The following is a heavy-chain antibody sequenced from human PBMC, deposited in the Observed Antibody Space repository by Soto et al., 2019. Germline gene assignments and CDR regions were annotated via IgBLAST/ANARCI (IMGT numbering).Heavy chain of an antibody. CDR3: XXXXXXXXXXXXAAFDI. CDR1: GFTFSSYA. V-gene: IGHV3-23*01. J-gene: IGHJ3*02. Sequence: EVQLLESGGGLVQPGGSLRLSCAASGFTFSSYAMSWVRQAPGKGLEWVSAISGSGGSTYYADSVKGRFTISRDNSKXXXXXXXXXXXXXXXXXXXXXXXXXXXXXXXXAAFDIWGQGTMVTVSS. CDR2: ISGSGGST.